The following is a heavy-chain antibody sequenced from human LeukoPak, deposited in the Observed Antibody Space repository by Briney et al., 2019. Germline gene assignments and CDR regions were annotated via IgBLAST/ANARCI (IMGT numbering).Heavy chain of an antibody. Sequence: PGGSLRLSCAASGFTFSSYAMSWVRQAPGKGLEWVSAISGSGGSTYYADSVKGRFTISRDNSKNTLYLQMNSLRAEDTAVYYSAKGSPYRLYYYYGMAVWGQATTVTVSS. CDR2: ISGSGGST. CDR3: AKGSPYRLYYYYGMAV. CDR1: GFTFSSYA. V-gene: IGHV3-23*01. D-gene: IGHD3-16*01. J-gene: IGHJ6*02.